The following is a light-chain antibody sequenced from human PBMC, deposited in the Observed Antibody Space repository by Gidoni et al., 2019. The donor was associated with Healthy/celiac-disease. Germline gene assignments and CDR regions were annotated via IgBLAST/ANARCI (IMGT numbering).Light chain of an antibody. Sequence: DLQMTQSPSSLSASVGDRVTITCQASQDISNYLNWYQQKPGKAPILLIYDASNLETGVPSRFSGTGSGTDFTFTISSLQPEDIATYYCQQYDNLPLTFGQXTKLEIK. CDR1: QDISNY. J-gene: IGKJ2*01. CDR3: QQYDNLPLT. V-gene: IGKV1-33*01. CDR2: DAS.